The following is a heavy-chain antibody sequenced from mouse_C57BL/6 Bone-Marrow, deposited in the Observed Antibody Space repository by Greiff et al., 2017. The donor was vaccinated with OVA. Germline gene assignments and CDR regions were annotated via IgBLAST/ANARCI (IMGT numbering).Heavy chain of an antibody. CDR3: AKKGYYGSSHWYFDV. V-gene: IGHV2-5*01. J-gene: IGHJ1*03. Sequence: VKLMESGPGLVQPSQSLSITCTVSGFSLTSYGVHWVRQSPGKGLEWLGVIWRGGSTDYNAAFMSRLSITKDNSKSQVFFKMNSLQADDTAIYYCAKKGYYGSSHWYFDVWGTGTTVTVAS. D-gene: IGHD1-1*01. CDR1: GFSLTSYG. CDR2: IWRGGST.